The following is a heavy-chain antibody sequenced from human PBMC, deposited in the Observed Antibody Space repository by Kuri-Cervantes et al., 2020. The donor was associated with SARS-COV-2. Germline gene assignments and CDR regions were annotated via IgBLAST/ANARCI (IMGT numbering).Heavy chain of an antibody. D-gene: IGHD4-17*01. CDR2: ISYDGSNK. V-gene: IGHV3-30*03. J-gene: IGHJ2*01. CDR3: ARDFYGDYVWYFDL. Sequence: GESLKISCAASGFTFSSYGMHWVRQAPGKGLEWVAVISYDGSNKYYADSVKGRFTISRDNSKNTLYLQMNSLRAEDTAVYYRARDFYGDYVWYFDLWGRGTLVTVSS. CDR1: GFTFSSYG.